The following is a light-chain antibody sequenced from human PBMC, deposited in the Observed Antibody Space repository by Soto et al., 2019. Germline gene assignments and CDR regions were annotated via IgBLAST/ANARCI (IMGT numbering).Light chain of an antibody. J-gene: IGLJ2*01. CDR1: SSDVGGYNY. CDR3: SSYAGSNNFVV. Sequence: QSALTQPPSASGSPGQSVTISCTGTSSDVGGYNYVSWYQQYPGKAPKLMIYEVSQRPSGVPDRFSGSKSANTASLTVSGLQAEDEGDYYCSSYAGSNNFVVFGGGTKLTVL. CDR2: EVS. V-gene: IGLV2-8*01.